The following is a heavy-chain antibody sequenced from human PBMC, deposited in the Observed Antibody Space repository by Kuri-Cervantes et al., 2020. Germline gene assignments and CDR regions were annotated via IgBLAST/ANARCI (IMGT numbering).Heavy chain of an antibody. D-gene: IGHD3-10*01. Sequence: GGSLRLSCAASGFTFSSYSMNWVRQAPGKGLEWVSYISSSGSIIYDADSVKGRFTISRDNARNSLYLRMNSLRAEDTAVYYCARVPRRSYYASSGSYHNDYWGQGSLVTVSS. CDR2: ISSSGSII. J-gene: IGHJ4*02. V-gene: IGHV3-48*01. CDR1: GFTFSSYS. CDR3: ARVPRRSYYASSGSYHNDY.